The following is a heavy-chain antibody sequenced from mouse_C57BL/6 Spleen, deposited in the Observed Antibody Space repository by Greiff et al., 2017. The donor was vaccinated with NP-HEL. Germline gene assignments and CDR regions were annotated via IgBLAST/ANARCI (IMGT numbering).Heavy chain of an antibody. CDR1: GFTFTDYY. J-gene: IGHJ4*01. D-gene: IGHD4-1*01. Sequence: EVMLVESGGGLVQPGGSLSLSCAASGFTFTDYYMSWVRQPPGKALEWLGFIRNKANGYTTEYSASVQGRFTISRDNSQSILYLQMNALRAEDSATYYCARSLLGGMDYWGQGTSVTVSS. V-gene: IGHV7-3*01. CDR3: ARSLLGGMDY. CDR2: IRNKANGYTT.